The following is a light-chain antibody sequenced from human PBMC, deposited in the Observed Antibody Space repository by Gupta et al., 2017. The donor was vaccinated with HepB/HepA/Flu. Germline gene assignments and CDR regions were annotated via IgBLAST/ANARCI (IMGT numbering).Light chain of an antibody. Sequence: EIVLTQSPGTLSLSPGERATLSCRASQSISNSYLAWYQQKPGQAPRLLIYAASSRATGIPQRFSGRGSGTDYTLTISRLEPEDLAVYYCQHYDNSPMYTFGQGTKLEMK. CDR1: QSISNSY. CDR3: QHYDNSPMYT. V-gene: IGKV3-20*01. J-gene: IGKJ2*01. CDR2: AAS.